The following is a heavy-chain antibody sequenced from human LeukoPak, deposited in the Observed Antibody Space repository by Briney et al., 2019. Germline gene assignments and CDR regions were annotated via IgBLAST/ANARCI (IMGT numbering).Heavy chain of an antibody. CDR1: GGSISSFY. CDR2: VFTSGST. CDR3: ARGRYGSGSYFFDY. D-gene: IGHD3-10*01. Sequence: SETLSLTCTVSGGSISSFYWSWIRQPAGKGLEWIGRVFTSGSTNYSPSLKSRVTLSVDTSKNQFSLKLSSVTAADTAVYYCARGRYGSGSYFFDYWGQGTLVTVSS. J-gene: IGHJ4*02. V-gene: IGHV4-4*07.